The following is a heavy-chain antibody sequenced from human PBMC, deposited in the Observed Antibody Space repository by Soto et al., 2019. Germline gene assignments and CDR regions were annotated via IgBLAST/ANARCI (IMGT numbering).Heavy chain of an antibody. J-gene: IGHJ4*02. CDR3: ARDRDLSSSWSFDY. Sequence: GGSLRLSCAASGFTFSSYAMHWVRQAPGKGLEWVAVISYDGSNKYYADSVKGRFTISRDNSKNTLYLQMNTLRAEDTAVYYCARDRDLSSSWSFDYWGQGILVTVSS. D-gene: IGHD6-13*01. CDR2: ISYDGSNK. CDR1: GFTFSSYA. V-gene: IGHV3-30-3*01.